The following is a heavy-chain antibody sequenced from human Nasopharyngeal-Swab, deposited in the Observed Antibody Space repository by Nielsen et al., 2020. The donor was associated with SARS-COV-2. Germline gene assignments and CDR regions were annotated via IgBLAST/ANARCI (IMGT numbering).Heavy chain of an antibody. J-gene: IGHJ4*02. CDR3: ARRSAGSGTSIGY. D-gene: IGHD3-10*01. Sequence: ASVKVSCKASGYTFTSYDINWVRQATGQGFEWMGWMNANSGNTGYAQKFQGRVTMTRNTSISTAYMELSSLRSDDTAVHYCARRSAGSGTSIGYWGQGTLVTVS. V-gene: IGHV1-8*01. CDR1: GYTFTSYD. CDR2: MNANSGNT.